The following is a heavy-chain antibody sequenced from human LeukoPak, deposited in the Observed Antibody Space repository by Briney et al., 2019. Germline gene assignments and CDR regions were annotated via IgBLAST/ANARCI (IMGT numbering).Heavy chain of an antibody. CDR3: ARELRLDYVWGSYRSHAFDI. J-gene: IGHJ3*02. CDR2: MNPNSGNT. Sequence: ASVKVSCKASGYTFTSYDMNWVRQATGQGLEWMGWMNPNSGNTGYAQKFQGRVTMTRNTSISTAYMELSSLRSEDTAVYYCARELRLDYVWGSYRSHAFDIWGQGTMVTVSS. CDR1: GYTFTSYD. D-gene: IGHD3-16*02. V-gene: IGHV1-8*01.